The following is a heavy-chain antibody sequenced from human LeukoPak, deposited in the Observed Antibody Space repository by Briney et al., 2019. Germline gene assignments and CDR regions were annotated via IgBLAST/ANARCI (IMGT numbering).Heavy chain of an antibody. J-gene: IGHJ4*02. Sequence: SETLSLTCAVSGGSISSSNWWSWVRQPPGKWLEWIGEIYHSGSTNYNPSLRSRVTISVDKSKSQFSLRLSSVTAADTAVYYCARENSGSGYDGRYFDYWGQGTLVTVSS. CDR2: IYHSGST. CDR1: GGSISSSNW. CDR3: ARENSGSGYDGRYFDY. D-gene: IGHD5-12*01. V-gene: IGHV4-4*02.